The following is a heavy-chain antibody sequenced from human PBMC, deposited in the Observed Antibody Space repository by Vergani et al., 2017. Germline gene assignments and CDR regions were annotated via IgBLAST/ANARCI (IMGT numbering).Heavy chain of an antibody. CDR3: ASDLRFFYNRFDP. CDR1: GFTFNQYG. D-gene: IGHD1-14*01. CDR2: TWYDGNNK. J-gene: IGHJ5*02. V-gene: IGHV3-33*01. Sequence: QVQLVESGGGVVQPGRSLRLSCAASGFTFNQYGMHWVRQAPGKGLEWVAVTWYDGNNKQYADSVKGRFTISRDNSKSTMYLQMNSLRDEDTGVYYCASDLRFFYNRFDPWGQGTLVTVSS.